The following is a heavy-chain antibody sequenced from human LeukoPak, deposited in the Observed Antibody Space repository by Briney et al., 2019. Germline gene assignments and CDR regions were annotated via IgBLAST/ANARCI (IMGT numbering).Heavy chain of an antibody. V-gene: IGHV3-23*01. Sequence: GGSLRLSCVASGFIFSRYAMSWVRQTPGKGLEWVSTISTGGLSTYYADSVKGRFTVSRDNSKNTLYLQMNSLRADDTAIYYCATGRPGEIVVVPAFAFWGQGTLVTVSS. CDR1: GFIFSRYA. D-gene: IGHD2-15*01. CDR3: ATGRPGEIVVVPAFAF. CDR2: ISTGGLST. J-gene: IGHJ5*01.